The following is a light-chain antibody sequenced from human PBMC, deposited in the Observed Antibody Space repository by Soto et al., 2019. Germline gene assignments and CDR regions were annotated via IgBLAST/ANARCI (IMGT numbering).Light chain of an antibody. J-gene: IGKJ5*01. CDR1: QRVRSGR. Sequence: ELAVTQSPDTLSLSPGERATLSGRTSQRVRSGRLAWYQQKPGQAPRLVIFDASNRASGIPVRFSGSGSGTDFTLTITRLEPEDFAVYYCQEYDDSPPITFGLGTRLEI. CDR3: QEYDDSPPIT. V-gene: IGKV3-20*01. CDR2: DAS.